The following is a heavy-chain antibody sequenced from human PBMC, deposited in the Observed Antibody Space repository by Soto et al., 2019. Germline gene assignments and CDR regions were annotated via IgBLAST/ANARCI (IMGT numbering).Heavy chain of an antibody. J-gene: IGHJ4*02. V-gene: IGHV3-21*01. CDR1: GFPISSYS. D-gene: IGHD3-9*01. CDR2: ISSSSSYI. CDR3: ARDPPHLRYFDWLPFDY. Sequence: GGSLRLSCAASGFPISSYSMNWVRPAHGKGLEWVSSISSSSSYIYYADSVKGRFTISRDNAKNSLYLQMNSLRAEDAAVYYCARDPPHLRYFDWLPFDYWGRGTLVTVSS.